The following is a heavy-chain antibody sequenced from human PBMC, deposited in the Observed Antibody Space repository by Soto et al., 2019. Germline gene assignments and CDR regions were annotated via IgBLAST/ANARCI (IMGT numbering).Heavy chain of an antibody. CDR3: AREPRNPHLEWLP. CDR2: LNPSGGSK. V-gene: IGHV1-46*01. J-gene: IGHJ3*01. Sequence: ASVEVACKASGYTFTRYYMHWVRQAPGQGLEWMGILNPSGGSKSYAQKFQGRVTMHRDTSTSTVYMALSSLRSEDTAVYYCAREPRNPHLEWLPWGQGTMVTVSS. CDR1: GYTFTRYY. D-gene: IGHD3-3*01.